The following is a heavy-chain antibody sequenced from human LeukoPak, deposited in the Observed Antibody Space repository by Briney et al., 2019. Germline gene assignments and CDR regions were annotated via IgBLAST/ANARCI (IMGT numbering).Heavy chain of an antibody. V-gene: IGHV4-4*07. Sequence: SETLSLTCTVSGGSISSYYWSWIRQPAGKGLEWIGRIYTSGSTNYNPSLKSRVTMSVDPSKNQFSLKLSSVPAADTAVYYCATDQFYSDSSGNQAHAFDIWGQGTMVTVSS. D-gene: IGHD3-22*01. CDR1: GGSISSYY. CDR3: ATDQFYSDSSGNQAHAFDI. CDR2: IYTSGST. J-gene: IGHJ3*02.